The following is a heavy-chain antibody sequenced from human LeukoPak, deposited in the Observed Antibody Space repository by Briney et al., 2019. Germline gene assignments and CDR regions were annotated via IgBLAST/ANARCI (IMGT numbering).Heavy chain of an antibody. V-gene: IGHV3-23*01. J-gene: IGHJ6*03. CDR3: AKVPSGNPLGNMDV. Sequence: PGGSLRLSCAASGFTFSSYAMSWVRQAPGKGLEWVSAISGSGGSTYYADSVKGRLTISRDNSKNTLYLRMNSLRAEDTAVYYCAKVPSGNPLGNMDVWGKGTTVTVSS. D-gene: IGHD4-23*01. CDR1: GFTFSSYA. CDR2: ISGSGGST.